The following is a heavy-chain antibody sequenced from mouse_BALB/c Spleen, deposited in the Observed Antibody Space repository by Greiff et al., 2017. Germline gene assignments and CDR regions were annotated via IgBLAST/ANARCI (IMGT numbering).Heavy chain of an antibody. D-gene: IGHD2-10*02. V-gene: IGHV5-9*03. CDR2: ISSGGGNT. Sequence: VESGGGLVQPGGSLKLSCAASGFTFSSYTMSWVRQTPEKRLEWVATISSGGGNTYYPDSVKGRFTISRDNAKNNLYLQMSSLRSEDTALYYCARYLGYGNYWFAYWGQGTLVTVSA. CDR1: GFTFSSYT. J-gene: IGHJ3*01. CDR3: ARYLGYGNYWFAY.